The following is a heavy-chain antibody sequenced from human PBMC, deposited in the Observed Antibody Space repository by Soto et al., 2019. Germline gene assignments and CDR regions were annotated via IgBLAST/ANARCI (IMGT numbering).Heavy chain of an antibody. CDR3: AKGSVATIMYYYGMDV. CDR2: ISGSGGST. J-gene: IGHJ6*02. D-gene: IGHD5-12*01. V-gene: IGHV3-23*01. CDR1: GFTFSSYA. Sequence: GGSLRLSCAASGFTFSSYAMSWVRQAPGKGLEWVSAISGSGGSTYYADSVKGRFTISRDNSKNTLYLQMNSLRAEDTAVYYCAKGSVATIMYYYGMDVWGQGTTVTVSS.